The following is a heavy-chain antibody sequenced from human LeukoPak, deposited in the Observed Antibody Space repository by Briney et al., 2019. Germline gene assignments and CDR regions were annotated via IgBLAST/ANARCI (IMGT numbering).Heavy chain of an antibody. Sequence: GESLKISCKGSGYSFTSYWIGWVRQMPGKGLEWMGIIYPGDSDTGYSPSFQGQVTISADKSISTAYLQWSSLKASDTAMHYCARLGRDGYTVGAFDYWGQGTLVTVSS. CDR1: GYSFTSYW. D-gene: IGHD5-24*01. J-gene: IGHJ4*02. CDR2: IYPGDSDT. CDR3: ARLGRDGYTVGAFDY. V-gene: IGHV5-51*01.